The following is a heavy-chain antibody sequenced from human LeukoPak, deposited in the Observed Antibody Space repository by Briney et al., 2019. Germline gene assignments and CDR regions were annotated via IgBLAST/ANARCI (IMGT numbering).Heavy chain of an antibody. D-gene: IGHD6-19*01. CDR2: ISYDGSNK. CDR3: AKDGYGSADY. Sequence: PGRALRLSCVASGFTFSSYAMHWVRPAPGKGLEWVAVISYDGSNKYYEDSVKGRFTISRDNSRNTLYLQMNSLRAEDTAVYYCAKDGYGSADYWGQGTLVTVSS. V-gene: IGHV3-30-3*02. CDR1: GFTFSSYA. J-gene: IGHJ4*02.